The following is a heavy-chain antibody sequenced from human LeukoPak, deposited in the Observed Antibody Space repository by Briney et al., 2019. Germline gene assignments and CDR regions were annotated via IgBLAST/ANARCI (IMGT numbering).Heavy chain of an antibody. CDR3: AREPYYYGSGSYSWGYYGTDV. CDR1: GGSISSYY. CDR2: IYYSGST. V-gene: IGHV4-59*01. J-gene: IGHJ6*04. Sequence: MPSETLSLTCTVSGGSISSYYWSWIRQPPGKGLEWIGYIYYSGSTNYNPSLKSRVTISVDTSKNQFSLKLSSVTAADTAVYYCAREPYYYGSGSYSWGYYGTDVWGKGTTVTVSS. D-gene: IGHD3-10*01.